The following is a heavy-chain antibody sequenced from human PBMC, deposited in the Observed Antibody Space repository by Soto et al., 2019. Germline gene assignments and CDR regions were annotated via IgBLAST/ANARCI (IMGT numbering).Heavy chain of an antibody. V-gene: IGHV3-43*01. CDR3: AKGAPGDAFDV. Sequence: EVQLVESGGVVVQPGGSLRLSCAASGFTFDAYAMHWVRQAPGKGLEWVSFVSWDGGTTHYVNSVKGRFTISRDNSKHSLYLQMNSLRPEDAALYYCAKGAPGDAFDVWGQGTMVTVS. D-gene: IGHD1-1*01. CDR2: VSWDGGTT. J-gene: IGHJ3*01. CDR1: GFTFDAYA.